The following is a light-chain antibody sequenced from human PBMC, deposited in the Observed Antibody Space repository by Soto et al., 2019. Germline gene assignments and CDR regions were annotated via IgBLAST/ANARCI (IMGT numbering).Light chain of an antibody. Sequence: QSVLTQPLSASASPGQRVTISCSGGSSNIGSNTVAWYQHLPGTAPPRLIFTAGQRPSGVPGRFSGSKSGTAASLAISGLQSEDEGDYHCSAWDNSLNGYVFGPGTKVTVL. CDR1: SSNIGSNT. CDR3: SAWDNSLNGYV. V-gene: IGLV1-44*01. J-gene: IGLJ1*01. CDR2: TAG.